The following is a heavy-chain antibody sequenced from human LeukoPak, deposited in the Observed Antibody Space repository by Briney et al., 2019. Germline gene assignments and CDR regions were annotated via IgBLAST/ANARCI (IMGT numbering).Heavy chain of an antibody. CDR3: ARHLRVGYSGSYPGVLGDY. V-gene: IGHV5-51*01. J-gene: IGHJ4*02. Sequence: GESLKISCKGSGYSFTSYWIGWVRQMPGKGLEWMGIIYPGDPDTRYSPSFQGQVTISADKSISTAYLQWSSLKASDTAMYYCARHLRVGYSGSYPGVLGDYWGQGTLVTVSS. CDR2: IYPGDPDT. D-gene: IGHD1-26*01. CDR1: GYSFTSYW.